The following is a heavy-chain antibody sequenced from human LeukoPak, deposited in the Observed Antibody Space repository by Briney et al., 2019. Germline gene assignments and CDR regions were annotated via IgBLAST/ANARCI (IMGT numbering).Heavy chain of an antibody. D-gene: IGHD6-13*01. V-gene: IGHV3-23*01. J-gene: IGHJ4*02. CDR1: GFTFSSYA. Sequence: GGSLRLSCAASGFTFSSYAMSWVRQAPGKGLEWVSAISGSGGSTYYADSVKGRFTISRDNSKNTLYLQMNSPRAEDTAVYYCAKGSSSWQMGAFDYWGQGTLVTVSS. CDR2: ISGSGGST. CDR3: AKGSSSWQMGAFDY.